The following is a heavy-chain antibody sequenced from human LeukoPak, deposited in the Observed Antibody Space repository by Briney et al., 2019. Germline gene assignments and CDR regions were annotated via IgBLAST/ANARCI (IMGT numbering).Heavy chain of an antibody. CDR1: GYTFTSYD. Sequence: GASVKVSCKASGYTFTSYDINWVRQATGHGLEWMGWMNPNSGNPGYAQKFQGRVTITRNTSISTAYMELSSLRPADTAVYYCARGATRRLGPARYWGEGTLVTVSS. J-gene: IGHJ4*02. D-gene: IGHD1-1*01. V-gene: IGHV1-8*03. CDR3: ARGATRRLGPARY. CDR2: MNPNSGNP.